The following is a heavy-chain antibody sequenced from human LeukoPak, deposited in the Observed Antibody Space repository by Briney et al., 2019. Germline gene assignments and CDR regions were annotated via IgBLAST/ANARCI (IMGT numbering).Heavy chain of an antibody. CDR2: HSGGGGST. D-gene: IGHD2-2*01. V-gene: IGHV3-23*01. J-gene: IGHJ5*02. Sequence: PGGSLRLSCAASGFTFSSYAMSWVRQAAGKGLDWVSGHSGGGGSTYYADSVKGRFTISRDNSKNTLYLQMNSLRAEDAAVYYCARTGYCSSTSCSAGFDPWGQGTLVTVSS. CDR3: ARTGYCSSTSCSAGFDP. CDR1: GFTFSSYA.